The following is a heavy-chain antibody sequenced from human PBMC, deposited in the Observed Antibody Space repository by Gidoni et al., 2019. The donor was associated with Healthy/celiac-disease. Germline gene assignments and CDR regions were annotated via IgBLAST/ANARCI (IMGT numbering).Heavy chain of an antibody. Sequence: QVQLVESGGGLVKPGGSLRLSCAASGFTFSDYYMSWIRQAPGKGLEWVSYISSSSSYTNYADSVKGRFTISRDNAKNSLYLQMNSLRAEDTAVYYCARDHYSGYGSGRSDTFDYWGQGTLVTVSS. D-gene: IGHD3-10*01. J-gene: IGHJ4*02. V-gene: IGHV3-11*05. CDR3: ARDHYSGYGSGRSDTFDY. CDR1: GFTFSDYY. CDR2: ISSSSSYT.